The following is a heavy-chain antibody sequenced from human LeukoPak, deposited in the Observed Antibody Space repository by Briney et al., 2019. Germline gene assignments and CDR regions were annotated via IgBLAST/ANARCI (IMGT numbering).Heavy chain of an antibody. CDR2: IYYSRST. D-gene: IGHD3-3*01. CDR3: ARETEQLEYYDFWSGYYGHYYYYMDV. V-gene: IGHV4-31*03. Sequence: PSETLSLTCTVSGGSISSDGYYWSWIRQHPEKGLEWSGYIYYSRSTYYNPSLKSRVTISVDTSKNQFSLKLSSVTAADTAVYYCARETEQLEYYDFWSGYYGHYYYYMDVWGKGTTVTVSS. J-gene: IGHJ6*03. CDR1: GGSISSDGYY.